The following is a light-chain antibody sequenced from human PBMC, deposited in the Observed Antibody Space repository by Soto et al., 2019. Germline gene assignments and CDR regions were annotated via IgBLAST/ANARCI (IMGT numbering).Light chain of an antibody. V-gene: IGKV3-15*01. CDR3: QHFTNWPPT. CDR2: GAS. CDR1: QSVSSN. J-gene: IGKJ2*01. Sequence: EIVMTQSPATLSVSPGERATLSCRASQSVSSNLAWYQQKPGQAPRLLIYGASTRATGIPARFSGSGSGTEFALTISSLQSEDFAVYYCQHFTNWPPTFGQVTKLEIK.